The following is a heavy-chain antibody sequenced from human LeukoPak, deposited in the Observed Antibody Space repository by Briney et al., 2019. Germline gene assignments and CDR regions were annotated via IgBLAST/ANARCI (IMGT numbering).Heavy chain of an antibody. CDR2: IYYSGST. V-gene: IGHV4-59*01. J-gene: IGHJ4*02. CDR3: ARESSSGFDY. Sequence: SETLSLTCTVSGGSISSYPWSWIRQPPGKGLEWIGYIYYSGSTNYNPSLKSRVTISVDTSKNQLSLRLSSVTAADTAVYYCARESSSGFDYWGQGTLVTVSS. D-gene: IGHD6-19*01. CDR1: GGSISSYP.